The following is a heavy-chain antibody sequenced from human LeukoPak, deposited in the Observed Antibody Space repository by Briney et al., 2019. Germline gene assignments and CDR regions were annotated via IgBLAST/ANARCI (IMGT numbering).Heavy chain of an antibody. CDR1: GFTFSSYE. D-gene: IGHD3-9*01. CDR3: AKWGDYDVLTGYYDSDY. Sequence: GGSLRLSCAASGFTFSSYEMNWVRQAPGKGLEWVSYISSSGSTIYYADSVKGRFTISRDTSKNTLYLQMNSLRAEDTAVYYCAKWGDYDVLTGYYDSDYWGQGTLVTVSS. J-gene: IGHJ4*02. CDR2: ISSSGSTI. V-gene: IGHV3-48*03.